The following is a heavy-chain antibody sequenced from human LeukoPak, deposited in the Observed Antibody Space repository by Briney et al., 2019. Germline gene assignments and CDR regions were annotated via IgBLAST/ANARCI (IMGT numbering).Heavy chain of an antibody. CDR1: GFTFSSYA. CDR2: IDHSGST. D-gene: IGHD6-13*01. V-gene: IGHV4-34*01. CDR3: ARGRVGIAAAGLRYFDL. Sequence: GSLRLSCAASGFTFSSYAMSWIRQPPGKGLEWIGEIDHSGSTNYNPSLKRRVTISVETSKNKFSLKLSSVTAADTAVYYCARGRVGIAAAGLRYFDLWGRGTLVTVSS. J-gene: IGHJ2*01.